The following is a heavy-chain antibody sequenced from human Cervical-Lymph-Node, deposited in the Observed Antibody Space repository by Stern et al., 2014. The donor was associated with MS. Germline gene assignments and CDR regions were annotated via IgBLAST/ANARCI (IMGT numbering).Heavy chain of an antibody. CDR2: VLPIFVTA. D-gene: IGHD4-17*01. Sequence: QVHLVQSGAEVKKPGSSVKVSCKASGGTFSSYAISWVRQAHGQGLEWMGRVLPIFVTANYAQKFRGRVTITADEATSTAYMELSSLRSEDTAVYYCASFYGDYELYYYYGMDVWGQGTTVTVSS. CDR3: ASFYGDYELYYYYGMDV. CDR1: GGTFSSYA. J-gene: IGHJ6*02. V-gene: IGHV1-69*01.